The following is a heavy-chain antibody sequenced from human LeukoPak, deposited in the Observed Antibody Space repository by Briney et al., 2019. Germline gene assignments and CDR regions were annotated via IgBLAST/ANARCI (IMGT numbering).Heavy chain of an antibody. CDR1: GFTFSSYA. J-gene: IGHJ4*02. CDR2: ISGSGGST. CDR3: ASYYYDSSGYYYRPAYYFDY. Sequence: GGSLRLSCAASGFTFSSYAMSWVRQAPGKGLEWVSSISGSGGSTYYGDSVKGRFTISRDNSKNTLYLQMNSLRAEDTAVYYCASYYYDSSGYYYRPAYYFDYWGQGTLVTVSS. D-gene: IGHD3-22*01. V-gene: IGHV3-23*01.